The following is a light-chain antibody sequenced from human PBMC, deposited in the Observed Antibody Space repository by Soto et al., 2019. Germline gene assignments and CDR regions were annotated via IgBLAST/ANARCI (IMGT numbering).Light chain of an antibody. CDR3: QACDINPDVV. CDR1: KLGDKY. Sequence: SYELTQPPSVSVSPGQTATITCSGDKLGDKYASWYRQKPGQSPVLVVHQANKRPSGIPERFSGSNSGNTATLTISGTQGSDEGDYYCQACDINPDVVFGGGTTLTVL. V-gene: IGLV3-1*01. CDR2: QAN. J-gene: IGLJ2*01.